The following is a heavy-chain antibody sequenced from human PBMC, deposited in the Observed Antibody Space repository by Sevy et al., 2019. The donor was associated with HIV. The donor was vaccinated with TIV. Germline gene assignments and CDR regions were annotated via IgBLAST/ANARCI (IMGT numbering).Heavy chain of an antibody. CDR1: GFTFSSYS. J-gene: IGHJ3*02. Sequence: GGSLRLSCAASGFTFSSYSMNWVRQAPGNGLEWVSSISSSSSYIYYADSVKGRFTISRDNAKNSLYLQMNSLRAEDTAVYYCARDRGHPNGRLGAFDIWGQRTLVTVSS. CDR3: ARDRGHPNGRLGAFDI. CDR2: ISSSSSYI. V-gene: IGHV3-21*01. D-gene: IGHD1-26*01.